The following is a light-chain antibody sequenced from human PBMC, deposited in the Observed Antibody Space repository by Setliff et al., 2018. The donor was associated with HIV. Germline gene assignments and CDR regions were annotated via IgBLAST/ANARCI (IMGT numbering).Light chain of an antibody. CDR3: SSYTASSTWV. V-gene: IGLV2-14*03. CDR2: DVS. CDR1: SSDVGGYNY. Sequence: SALTQPASVSGSPGQSITISCTGSSSDVGGYNYVSWYQQHPGKAPKLMIYDVSQRPSGVSDRFSGSKSGITASLTISGLQPEDESDYYCSSYTASSTWVFGGGTK. J-gene: IGLJ3*02.